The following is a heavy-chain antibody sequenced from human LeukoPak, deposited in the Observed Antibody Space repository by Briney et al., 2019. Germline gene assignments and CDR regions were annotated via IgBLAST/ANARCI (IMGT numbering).Heavy chain of an antibody. V-gene: IGHV3-7*01. CDR3: ARVGGGYSYGYIRGPIDDAFDI. CDR1: GFTFSSYW. J-gene: IGHJ3*02. Sequence: GGSLRLSCAASGFTFSSYWMSWVRQAPGKGLEWVATIKQDGSEKYYVDSVKGRFTISSDNAKNSLYLQMNSLRAEDTAVYYCARVGGGYSYGYIRGPIDDAFDIWGKGTIVTV. CDR2: IKQDGSEK. D-gene: IGHD5-18*01.